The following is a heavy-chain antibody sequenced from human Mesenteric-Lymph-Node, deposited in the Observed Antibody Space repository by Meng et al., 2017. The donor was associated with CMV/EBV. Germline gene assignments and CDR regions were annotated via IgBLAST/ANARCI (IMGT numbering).Heavy chain of an antibody. J-gene: IGHJ1*01. V-gene: IGHV3-20*03. CDR3: ARERAFGDFDEYFRH. Sequence: SGFTCEDHGMSWVRQAPGKGLEWLSHINWNGGSTTYTDSVKGRFTISRDNAKNSLYLQMNSLRTEDTALYYCARERAFGDFDEYFRHWGQGTLVTVSS. CDR2: INWNGGST. D-gene: IGHD2-21*01. CDR1: GFTCEDHG.